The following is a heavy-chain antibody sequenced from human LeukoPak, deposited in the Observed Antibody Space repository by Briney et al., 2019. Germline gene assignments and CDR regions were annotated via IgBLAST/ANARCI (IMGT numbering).Heavy chain of an antibody. Sequence: SETLSLTCTVSGGSSSSSSYYWGWIRQPPGKGLEWIGSIYYSGSTYYNPSLKSRVTISVDTSKNQFSLKLSSVTAADTAVYYCASETYYYGSGSFLYYFDYWGQGTLVTVSS. CDR2: IYYSGST. D-gene: IGHD3-10*01. J-gene: IGHJ4*02. CDR3: ASETYYYGSGSFLYYFDY. CDR1: GGSSSSSSYY. V-gene: IGHV4-39*01.